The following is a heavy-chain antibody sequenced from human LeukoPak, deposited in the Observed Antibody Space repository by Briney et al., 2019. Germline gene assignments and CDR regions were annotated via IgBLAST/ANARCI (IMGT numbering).Heavy chain of an antibody. J-gene: IGHJ6*02. CDR3: ARGADGIDSYYGMDV. CDR2: ISSSSSYI. CDR1: GFTFSSYS. V-gene: IGHV3-21*01. Sequence: GGSLRLSCAASGFTFSSYSMNWVRQAPGKGLEWVSSISSSSSYIYYADSVKGRFTISRDNAKNSLYLQMNSLRAEDTAVYYCARGADGIDSYYGMDVWGQGTTVTVSS. D-gene: IGHD1-26*01.